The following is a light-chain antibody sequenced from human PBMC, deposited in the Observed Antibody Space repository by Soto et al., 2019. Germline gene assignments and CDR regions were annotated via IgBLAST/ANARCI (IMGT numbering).Light chain of an antibody. CDR1: QTVSTY. CDR2: ATS. Sequence: DTQRTQSPSSLSASVGDRISITCRASQTVSTYLNWYQQKPGKAPTLLISATSTLQSGVPSRFSGSGSGTEFTLTITSLQPEDFATYYCQQTYTTPRTFGQGTKVAIK. V-gene: IGKV1-39*01. J-gene: IGKJ1*01. CDR3: QQTYTTPRT.